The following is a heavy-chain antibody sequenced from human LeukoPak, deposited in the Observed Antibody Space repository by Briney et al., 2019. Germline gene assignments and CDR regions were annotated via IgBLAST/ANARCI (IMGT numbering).Heavy chain of an antibody. V-gene: IGHV3-48*03. D-gene: IGHD2-2*01. CDR3: ARGGYCSSTSCYVSEYFQH. Sequence: GGSLRLSCAASGFTFSSYEMNWVRQAPGKGLEWVSYISSSGSTIYYADSVKGRFTISRDNAKNSLYLQMNSLRAEDTAVYYCARGGYCSSTSCYVSEYFQHWGQGTLVTVSS. J-gene: IGHJ1*01. CDR1: GFTFSSYE. CDR2: ISSSGSTI.